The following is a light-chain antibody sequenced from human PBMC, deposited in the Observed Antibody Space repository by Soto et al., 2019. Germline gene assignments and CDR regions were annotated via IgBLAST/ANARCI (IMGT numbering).Light chain of an antibody. J-gene: IGKJ2*01. CDR3: MQALQTPYT. CDR1: QRLLHSNGNNF. Sequence: EIVMTQSPPSLTVTPGEPASISCRSSQRLLHSNGNNFLDWYLQKPGQSPQLLIYLGFNRASGVPDRVRGSGAGTDLTLKISRVEAEDVGVYYCMQALQTPYTFGQGTKLEIK. CDR2: LGF. V-gene: IGKV2-28*01.